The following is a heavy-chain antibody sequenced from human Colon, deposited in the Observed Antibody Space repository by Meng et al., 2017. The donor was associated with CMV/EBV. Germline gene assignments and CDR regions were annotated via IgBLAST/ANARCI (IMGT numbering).Heavy chain of an antibody. CDR3: ARDRRSSSWNNNWFDP. CDR2: INPNSGGT. V-gene: IGHV1-2*02. J-gene: IGHJ5*02. Sequence: ASVKVSCKASGYTFTSYYMHWVRQAPGQGLEWMGWINPNSGGTNYAQKFQGRVTMTRDTSISTAYMELSRLRSDDTAVYYCARDRRSSSWNNNWFDPWGQGTLVTVSS. CDR1: GYTFTSYY. D-gene: IGHD6-13*01.